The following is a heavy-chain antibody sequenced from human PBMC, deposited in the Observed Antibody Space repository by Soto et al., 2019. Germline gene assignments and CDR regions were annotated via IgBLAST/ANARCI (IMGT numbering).Heavy chain of an antibody. D-gene: IGHD5-18*01. CDR1: GFPFSSYA. J-gene: IGHJ4*02. CDR2: IKQDGSEK. Sequence: GGSLRLSCAASGFPFSSYAMSWVRQAPGKGLEWVANIKQDGSEKYYVDSVKGRFAISRDNAKNSLYLQMNSLRAEDTAVYYCARDVYSYGSYYFDYWGQGTLVTVSS. V-gene: IGHV3-7*05. CDR3: ARDVYSYGSYYFDY.